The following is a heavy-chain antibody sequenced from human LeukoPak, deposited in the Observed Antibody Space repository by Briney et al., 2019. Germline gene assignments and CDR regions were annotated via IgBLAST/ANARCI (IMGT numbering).Heavy chain of an antibody. D-gene: IGHD2-21*02. Sequence: ASVKVSCKASGYTFTDYYMHWVRQAPGQGLEWMGWINPNSGGTNYAQKFQGRVTMTRDTSISTAYMELSRLRSDDTAVYYCARDPGAYCGGDCHSNAFDIWGQGTMVTVSS. CDR2: INPNSGGT. CDR3: ARDPGAYCGGDCHSNAFDI. CDR1: GYTFTDYY. J-gene: IGHJ3*02. V-gene: IGHV1-2*02.